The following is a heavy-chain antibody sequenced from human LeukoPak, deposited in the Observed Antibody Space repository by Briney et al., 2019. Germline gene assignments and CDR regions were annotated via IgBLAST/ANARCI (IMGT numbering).Heavy chain of an antibody. CDR2: IYTSGST. V-gene: IGHV4-4*07. CDR1: GGSISSYY. Sequence: SETLSLTCAVSGGSISSYYWSWIRQPPGKGLEWIGRIYTSGSTNYNPSLKSRVTMSVDTSKNQFSLKLSSVTAADTAVYYCARAAQVRANYFDYWGQGTLVTVSS. J-gene: IGHJ4*02. CDR3: ARAAQVRANYFDY. D-gene: IGHD4/OR15-4a*01.